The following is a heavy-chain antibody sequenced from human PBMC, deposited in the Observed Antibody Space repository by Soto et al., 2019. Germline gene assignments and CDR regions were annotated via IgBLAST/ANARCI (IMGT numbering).Heavy chain of an antibody. CDR1: GGSFSGYY. J-gene: IGHJ4*02. D-gene: IGHD1-7*01. CDR3: TRVFVPGNSDY. V-gene: IGHV4-34*01. CDR2: INHSGST. Sequence: SETLSLTCAVYGGSFSGYYWSWIRQPPGKGLEWIGEINHSGSTNYNPSLKSRVTISVDTSKNQFSLKLSSVTTADTAVYYCTRVFVPGNSDYWGQGILVTVSS.